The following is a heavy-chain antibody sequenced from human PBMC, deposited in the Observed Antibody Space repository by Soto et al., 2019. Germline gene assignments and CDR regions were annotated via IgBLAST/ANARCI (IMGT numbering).Heavy chain of an antibody. CDR2: IIPIFGTA. CDR1: GGTFSSYA. Sequence: SVKVSCKASGGTFSSYAISWVRQAPGQGLEWMGGIIPIFGTANYAQKFQGRVTITADESTSTAYMELSSLRSEDTAVYYCAQYVAVANNWFEPWGQGTLVTVSS. J-gene: IGHJ5*02. CDR3: AQYVAVANNWFEP. D-gene: IGHD6-19*01. V-gene: IGHV1-69*13.